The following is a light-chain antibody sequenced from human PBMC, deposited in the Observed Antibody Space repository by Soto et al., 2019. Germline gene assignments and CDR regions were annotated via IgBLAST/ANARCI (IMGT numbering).Light chain of an antibody. V-gene: IGKV3-20*01. J-gene: IGKJ5*01. CDR1: QSVSSSY. CDR3: QQYGSPIT. CDR2: GAS. Sequence: EIVLTQSPGTLSLSPGERATLSCRASQSVSSSYLAWYQQKPGQAPRLLIYGASSRATGIPDRFSGSGSGTDFTLTISRLEPEDCAVYYCQQYGSPITFGQGTRLEIK.